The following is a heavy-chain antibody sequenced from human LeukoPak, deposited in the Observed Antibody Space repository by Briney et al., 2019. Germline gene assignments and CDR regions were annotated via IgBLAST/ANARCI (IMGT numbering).Heavy chain of an antibody. D-gene: IGHD1-26*01. CDR2: ITTDGSST. Sequence: PGGSLRLSCVDSGFTFSRFWMHWVRQAPGKWLVWVSHITTDGSSTSYADSVKGRFTISRDNAKNTLYLQMNSLRAEDTAVYYCARGAIAGANFDYWGQGALVTVSS. J-gene: IGHJ4*02. CDR3: ARGAIAGANFDY. CDR1: GFTFSRFW. V-gene: IGHV3-74*01.